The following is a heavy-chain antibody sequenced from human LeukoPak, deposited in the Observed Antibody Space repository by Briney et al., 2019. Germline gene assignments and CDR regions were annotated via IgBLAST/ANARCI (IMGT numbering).Heavy chain of an antibody. Sequence: PSETLSLTCAVSGVSISSGGYSWSWVRQPPGTGLEWIGYIYHSGSTYYNPSLKSRVTISVDRSKNQFSLKLSSVTAADTAVYYCARDRRIRGAGSYMYYGMDVWGQGTTVTVSS. V-gene: IGHV4-30-2*01. J-gene: IGHJ6*02. CDR1: GVSISSGGYS. CDR2: IYHSGST. D-gene: IGHD3-10*01. CDR3: ARDRRIRGAGSYMYYGMDV.